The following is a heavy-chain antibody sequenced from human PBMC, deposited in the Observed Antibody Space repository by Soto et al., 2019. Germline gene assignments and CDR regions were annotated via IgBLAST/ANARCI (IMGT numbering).Heavy chain of an antibody. CDR1: GFAFSHYR. CDR2: IKEDGRER. D-gene: IGHD3-16*01. V-gene: IGHV3-7*01. J-gene: IGHJ6*04. Sequence: QVVESGGGLVQPGGSLRLSCAASGFAFSHYRMFWVRQAPGMGLEWVANIKEDGRERNYVDSVKGRFTISRDNAKNSLYLEMNSLRSEETAVYYCARDRGGRSGKDVGGKGTTVTVSS. CDR3: ARDRGGRSGKDV.